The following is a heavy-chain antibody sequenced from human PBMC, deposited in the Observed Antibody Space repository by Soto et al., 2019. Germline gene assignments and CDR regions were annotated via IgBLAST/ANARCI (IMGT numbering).Heavy chain of an antibody. J-gene: IGHJ4*02. V-gene: IGHV4-34*01. D-gene: IGHD5-12*01. CDR3: ARGGNSGYAV. CDR1: GGSFSGYY. CDR2: INHSGST. Sequence: QVQLQQWGAGLLKPSETLSLTCAVYGGSFSGYYWSWIRQPPGKGLEWIGEINHSGSTNYNPSLKSRVTISVDTSKNQFSLKLSSVTAADTAVYYCARGGNSGYAVWDQGTLVTVSS.